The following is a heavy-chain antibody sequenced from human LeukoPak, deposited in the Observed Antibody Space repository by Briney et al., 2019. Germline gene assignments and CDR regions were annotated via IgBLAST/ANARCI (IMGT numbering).Heavy chain of an antibody. J-gene: IGHJ4*02. D-gene: IGHD3-22*01. Sequence: GGSLRLSCEVSGFTFSSFWMNWVRQAPGKGLEWVSYISSRGTTIFYADSVKGRFTISRDNAKNSLYLQMISLRAEDTAVYYCAREAFGDYYDSSGPFDYWGQGTLVIASS. V-gene: IGHV3-48*04. CDR1: GFTFSSFW. CDR2: ISSRGTTI. CDR3: AREAFGDYYDSSGPFDY.